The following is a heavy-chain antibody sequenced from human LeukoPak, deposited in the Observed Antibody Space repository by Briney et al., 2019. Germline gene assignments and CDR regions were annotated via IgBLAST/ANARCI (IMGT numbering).Heavy chain of an antibody. CDR1: GFTFRSYW. V-gene: IGHV3-7*01. J-gene: IGHJ5*02. CDR2: MKLDGSEE. D-gene: IGHD2-15*01. CDR3: ARWARYCSSGSCYSWFDP. Sequence: PGESLRLSCAASGFTFRSYWMSWVRQTPGKGLEWVANMKLDGSEEYYVDSVKGRFTISSDNVKNSLYLQMNSLRVDDTAVYYCARWARYCSSGSCYSWFDPWGQGTLVTVSS.